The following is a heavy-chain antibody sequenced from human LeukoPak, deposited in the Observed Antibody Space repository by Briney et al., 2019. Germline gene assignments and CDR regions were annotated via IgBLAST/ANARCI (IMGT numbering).Heavy chain of an antibody. CDR2: ISYDGSNK. J-gene: IGHJ3*02. CDR1: GFTFSSYG. D-gene: IGHD1-26*01. Sequence: PGGSLRLSCAASGFTFSSYGMHWVRQAPGKGLEWVAVISYDGSNKYYADSVKGRFTISRDNSKNTLYLQMNSLRAEDTAVYYCAKDLERIVGAPGAFDIWGQGTMDTVSS. CDR3: AKDLERIVGAPGAFDI. V-gene: IGHV3-30*18.